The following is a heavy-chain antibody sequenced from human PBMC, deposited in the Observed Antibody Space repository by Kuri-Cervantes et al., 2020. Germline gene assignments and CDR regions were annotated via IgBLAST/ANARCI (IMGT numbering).Heavy chain of an antibody. J-gene: IGHJ6*02. CDR1: GFTFSSYW. V-gene: IGHV3-7*01. D-gene: IGHD5-24*01. Sequence: GESLKISCAASGFTFSSYWMSWVRQAPGKGLEWVANIKQDGSEKYYVDSVKGRFTISRDNAKNSLYLQMNSLRAEDTAVYYCARSGEGDGYNPIRLYYYYYGMDVWGQGTTVTVSS. CDR3: ARSGEGDGYNPIRLYYYYYGMDV. CDR2: IKQDGSEK.